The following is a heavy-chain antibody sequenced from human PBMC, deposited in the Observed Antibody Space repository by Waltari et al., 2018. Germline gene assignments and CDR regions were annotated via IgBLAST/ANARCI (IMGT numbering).Heavy chain of an antibody. CDR3: ARQDYYYVKGYFDL. CDR2: IFYSGAT. V-gene: IGHV4-39*01. J-gene: IGHJ2*01. Sequence: QLQLQASGPGLVKPSETVSLTCTVSGGSISSVAYYWGWVRQPPGKGLEFIASIFYSGATYYNPSLESRVTISVDTSKNQFSLELTSVTDADTAVYYCARQDYYYVKGYFDLWGRGTLVTVSS. CDR1: GGSISSVAYY. D-gene: IGHD3-22*01.